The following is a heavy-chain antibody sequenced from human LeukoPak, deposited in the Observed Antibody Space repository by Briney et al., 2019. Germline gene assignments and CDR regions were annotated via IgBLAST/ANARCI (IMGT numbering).Heavy chain of an antibody. D-gene: IGHD3-22*01. Sequence: SETLSLTCTVSGGSISSYYWSWIRQPPGKGLEWIRNIYDSGSTNYNPSLKSRVTISVDTSKNQCSLKLSSVTAADTAVYYCARQSISGSSLSYFDYWGQGTLVNVSS. CDR3: ARQSISGSSLSYFDY. V-gene: IGHV4-59*01. J-gene: IGHJ4*02. CDR1: GGSISSYY. CDR2: IYDSGST.